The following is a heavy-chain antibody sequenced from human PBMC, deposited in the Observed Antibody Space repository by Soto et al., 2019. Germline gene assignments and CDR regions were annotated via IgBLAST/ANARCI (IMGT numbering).Heavy chain of an antibody. CDR2: ISSSSSYI. CDR1: GFTFSSYS. J-gene: IGHJ4*02. D-gene: IGHD6-19*01. V-gene: IGHV3-21*01. Sequence: PGGSLRLSCAASGFTFSSYSMNWVRQAPGKGLEWVSSISSSSSYIYYADSVKGRFTISRDNAKNSLYLQMNSLRAEDTAVYYCARDSSSGWYFDYWGQGTLVTVS. CDR3: ARDSSSGWYFDY.